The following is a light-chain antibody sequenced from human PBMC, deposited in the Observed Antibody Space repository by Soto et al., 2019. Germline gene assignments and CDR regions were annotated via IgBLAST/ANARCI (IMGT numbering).Light chain of an antibody. CDR1: QSVNIN. V-gene: IGKV3-11*01. CDR3: QHRSNWPIT. J-gene: IGKJ5*01. Sequence: IVLRQSPATVSLSPGERATLCGRASQSVNINLAWYQQKPGQAPRLLIYDASNRATGIPARFSGSGSGTDFTLTISSLEPEDFAVYYCQHRSNWPITFGQGTRLEIK. CDR2: DAS.